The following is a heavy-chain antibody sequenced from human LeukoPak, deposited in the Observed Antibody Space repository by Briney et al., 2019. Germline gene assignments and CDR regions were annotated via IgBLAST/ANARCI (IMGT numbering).Heavy chain of an antibody. D-gene: IGHD5-18*01. Sequence: ASVKVSFKASGYTFTSNALGWVRQAPRQRLEWMGWINTNTGNPTYAQGFTGRFVFSLDTSVSTAYLQISSLKAEDTAVYYCARGRGYSYGYGDYWGQGTLVTVSS. CDR1: GYTFTSNA. J-gene: IGHJ4*02. CDR2: INTNTGNP. CDR3: ARGRGYSYGYGDY. V-gene: IGHV7-4-1*02.